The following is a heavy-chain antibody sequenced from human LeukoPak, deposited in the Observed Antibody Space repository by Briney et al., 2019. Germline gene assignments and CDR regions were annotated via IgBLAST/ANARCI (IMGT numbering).Heavy chain of an antibody. CDR1: GFTFSSYA. CDR3: AKDRENCSSTSCYWSYYYYGMDV. V-gene: IGHV3-23*01. Sequence: PGGSLRLSCAASGFTFSSYAMSWVRRAPGKGLEWVSAISGSGGSTYYADSVKGRFTISRDNSKNTLYLQMNSLRAEDTAVYYCAKDRENCSSTSCYWSYYYYGMDVWGQGTTVTVSS. D-gene: IGHD2-2*01. CDR2: ISGSGGST. J-gene: IGHJ6*02.